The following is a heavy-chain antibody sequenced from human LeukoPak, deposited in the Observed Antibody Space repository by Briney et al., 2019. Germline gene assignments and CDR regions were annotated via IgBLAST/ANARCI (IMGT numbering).Heavy chain of an antibody. CDR2: ISGYDGNT. D-gene: IGHD2-15*01. CDR3: ARDYSQEFCSGGSCKFDP. Sequence: ASVTVSCKPSAYTFSNYGISWVRQAPGQGLQWMGWISGYDGNTKYAQKFEGRVTMTTDTSTSTAYMELRSLRSDDTAIYYCARDYSQEFCSGGSCKFDPWGQGTLVTVSS. J-gene: IGHJ5*02. CDR1: AYTFSNYG. V-gene: IGHV1-18*01.